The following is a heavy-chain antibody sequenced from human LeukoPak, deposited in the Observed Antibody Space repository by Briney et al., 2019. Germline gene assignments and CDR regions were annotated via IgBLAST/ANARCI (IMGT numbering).Heavy chain of an antibody. CDR3: SRLSAMLRGPEPFYYFEY. Sequence: GGSLRLSCAASGFTFSSYEMNWVRQAPGKGLEWVSSISSSGSYIYYADSVKGRFTISRDNAKNSLYLQMNNLRAEDTAVYYCSRLSAMLRGPEPFYYFEYWGQGILVTVSS. CDR1: GFTFSSYE. D-gene: IGHD3-10*01. V-gene: IGHV3-21*01. J-gene: IGHJ4*02. CDR2: ISSSGSYI.